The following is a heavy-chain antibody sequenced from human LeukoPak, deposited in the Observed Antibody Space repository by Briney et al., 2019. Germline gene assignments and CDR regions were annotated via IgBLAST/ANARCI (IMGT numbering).Heavy chain of an antibody. V-gene: IGHV3-48*03. CDR1: GFTFSSYE. CDR2: ISSSGSTI. CDR3: ARGPLRPFYYFGY. Sequence: PGGSLRLSCAASGFTFSSYEMNWVRQAPGKGLEWVSYISSSGSTIYYADSVKGRFTISRDNAKNSLYLQMNSLRAEDTAVYYCARGPLRPFYYFGYWGQGTLVTVSS. J-gene: IGHJ4*02. D-gene: IGHD3-16*01.